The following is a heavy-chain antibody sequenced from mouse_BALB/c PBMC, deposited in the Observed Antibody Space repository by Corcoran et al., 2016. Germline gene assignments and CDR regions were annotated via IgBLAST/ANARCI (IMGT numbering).Heavy chain of an antibody. D-gene: IGHD6-1*01. CDR3: ARGKPRIAVAGTVYFP. Sequence: QEQLVQSWAEVKKPGASVKVSCKASGYTFTSYDINWVRQATGQGLEWMGWMNPNSGNTGYAQKFQGRVTMTRNTSISTAYMELSSLRSADTAVYYCARGKPRIAVAGTVYFPWGQGTLVTVSS. CDR1: GYTFTSYD. CDR2: MNPNSGNT. J-gene: IGHJ4*01. V-gene: IGHV1-81*01.